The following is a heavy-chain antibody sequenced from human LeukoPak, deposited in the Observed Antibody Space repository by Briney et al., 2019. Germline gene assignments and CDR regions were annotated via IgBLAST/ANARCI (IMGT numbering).Heavy chain of an antibody. CDR2: IYSGGST. J-gene: IGHJ3*02. Sequence: GGSLRLSCAASGFTVSSNYMSWVRQAPGKGLEWLSVIYSGGSTYYADSVKGRFTISRDNSKNTLYLQMNSLRAEDTAVYYCARADQLLGNAFDIWGQGTMVTVSS. D-gene: IGHD2-2*01. CDR3: ARADQLLGNAFDI. V-gene: IGHV3-66*02. CDR1: GFTVSSNY.